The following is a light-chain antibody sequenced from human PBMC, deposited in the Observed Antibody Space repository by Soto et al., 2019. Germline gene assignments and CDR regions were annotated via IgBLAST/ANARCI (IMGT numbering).Light chain of an antibody. CDR2: GAS. J-gene: IGKJ1*01. V-gene: IGKV3-15*01. CDR1: QSVNNF. CDR3: QQYSNWPSWT. Sequence: ENVMTQSPATLSMSPGERATLSCRASQSVNNFLAWYQQKPGQAPRLLIYGASTRATRIPARFSGSGSGTEVTLTISSLQSEDFAAYYCQQYSNWPSWTFGQGTKVEIK.